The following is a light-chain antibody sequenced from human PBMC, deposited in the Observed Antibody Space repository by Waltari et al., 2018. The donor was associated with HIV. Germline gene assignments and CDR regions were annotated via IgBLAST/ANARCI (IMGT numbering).Light chain of an antibody. CDR1: SLRSYY. CDR3: NSRDSSGNHLV. V-gene: IGLV3-19*01. CDR2: GKN. J-gene: IGLJ2*01. Sequence: AVSVALGQTVRITCQGDSLRSYYASWYQQKPGQAPVLVIYGKNNRPSGIPDRFSGSYSGNTASLTITGAQAEDEADYYCNSRDSSGNHLVFGGGTKLTVL.